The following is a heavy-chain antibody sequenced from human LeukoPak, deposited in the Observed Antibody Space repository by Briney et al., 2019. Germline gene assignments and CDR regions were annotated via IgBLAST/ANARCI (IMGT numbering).Heavy chain of an antibody. D-gene: IGHD3-3*01. V-gene: IGHV1-46*01. CDR3: ARGTASLLRFLEVDYFDY. CDR2: INPSGGST. Sequence: ASVKVSCKASGYTFTSYYMHWVRQAPGQGLEWMGIINPSGGSTSYAQKFQGRVTMTRDTSTSTVYMELSSLRSEDTAEYYCARGTASLLRFLEVDYFDYWGQGTLVTVSS. J-gene: IGHJ4*02. CDR1: GYTFTSYY.